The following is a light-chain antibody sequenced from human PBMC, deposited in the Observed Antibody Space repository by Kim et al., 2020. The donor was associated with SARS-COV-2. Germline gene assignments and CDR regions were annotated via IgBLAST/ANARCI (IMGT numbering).Light chain of an antibody. CDR2: EDN. J-gene: IGLJ3*02. CDR1: SGSIASNY. Sequence: NFMLTQPHSVSESPGKTVTISCTGSSGSIASNYVQWYQQRPGSAPTTVIYEDNQRPSGVPDRFSGSIDSSSNSASLTISGLKTEYEADYYCQSYDNNNHPWVFGGGTQLTVL. CDR3: QSYDNNNHPWV. V-gene: IGLV6-57*02.